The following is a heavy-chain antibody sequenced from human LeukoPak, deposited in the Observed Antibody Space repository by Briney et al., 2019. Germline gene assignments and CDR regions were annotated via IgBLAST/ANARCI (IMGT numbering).Heavy chain of an antibody. Sequence: GGSLRLSCAASGFTLSSYEMNWVRQAPGKGLEWVSYIGSSGSTMYYADSVKGRFTITRDIAKNSLYLQMNSLRAEDTAIYFCATAIAYWGQGTLVTVSS. J-gene: IGHJ4*02. V-gene: IGHV3-48*03. CDR2: IGSSGSTM. CDR3: ATAIAY. CDR1: GFTLSSYE.